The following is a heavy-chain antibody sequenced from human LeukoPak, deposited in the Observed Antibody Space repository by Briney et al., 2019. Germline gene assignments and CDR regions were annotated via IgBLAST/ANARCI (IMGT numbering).Heavy chain of an antibody. CDR2: ISAYNGNT. CDR3: ASGDGSYSAHDY. J-gene: IGHJ4*02. V-gene: IGHV1-18*04. D-gene: IGHD1-26*01. Sequence: GASVRVSCKASGYTFTSYYMHWVRQAPGQGLEWMGWISAYNGNTNYAQKLQGRVTMTTDTSTSTAYMELRSLRPDDTAVYYCASGDGSYSAHDYWGQGTLVTVSS. CDR1: GYTFTSYY.